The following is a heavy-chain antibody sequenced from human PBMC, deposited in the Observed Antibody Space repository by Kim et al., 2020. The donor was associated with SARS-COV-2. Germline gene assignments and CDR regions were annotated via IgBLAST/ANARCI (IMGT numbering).Heavy chain of an antibody. V-gene: IGHV5-51*01. Sequence: PSFQGQVTISDDKSISTAYLQWSSLKASDAAMYYCARQQGSNYIWYFDLWGRGTLVTVSS. D-gene: IGHD4-4*01. J-gene: IGHJ2*01. CDR3: ARQQGSNYIWYFDL.